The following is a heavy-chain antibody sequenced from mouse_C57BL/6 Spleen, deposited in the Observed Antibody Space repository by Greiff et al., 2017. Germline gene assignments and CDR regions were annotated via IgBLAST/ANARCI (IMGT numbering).Heavy chain of an antibody. D-gene: IGHD1-1*01. CDR2: IDPSDSYT. CDR1: GYTFTSYW. Sequence: VQLKQPGAELVKPGASVKLSCKASGYTFTSYWMQWVKQRPGQGLEWIGEIDPSDSYTNYNQKFKGKATLTVDTSSSTAYMQLSSLTSEDSAVYYCARGGGSSYGFAYWGQGTLVTVSA. V-gene: IGHV1-50*01. J-gene: IGHJ3*01. CDR3: ARGGGSSYGFAY.